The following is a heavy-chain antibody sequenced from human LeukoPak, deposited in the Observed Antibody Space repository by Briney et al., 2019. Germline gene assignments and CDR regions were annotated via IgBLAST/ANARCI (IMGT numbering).Heavy chain of an antibody. Sequence: KTGGSLRLSCAASGFTFSDFYMCWIRQAPGKGLEWVSYISTTGSTIYYADSVKGRFTISRDNAKNSLYLQMNSLRAEDTAVYYCARDRDITGTFIDYWGQGTLVTVSS. J-gene: IGHJ4*02. V-gene: IGHV3-11*01. CDR2: ISTTGSTI. D-gene: IGHD1-7*01. CDR1: GFTFSDFY. CDR3: ARDRDITGTFIDY.